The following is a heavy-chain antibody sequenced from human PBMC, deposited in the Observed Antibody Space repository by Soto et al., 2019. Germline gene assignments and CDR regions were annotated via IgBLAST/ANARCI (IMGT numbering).Heavy chain of an antibody. CDR3: ARGLVVPAAILSRDHYYYGLDV. J-gene: IGHJ6*02. Sequence: GESLKISCKGSGYNFNRYWIAWVRQMPGIGLEWMGIIYPDDSETRYSPSFQGQVTISADKSTGTASLQWSSLGASDTAVYYCARGLVVPAAILSRDHYYYGLDVWGQGTSVTVSS. CDR2: IYPDDSET. D-gene: IGHD2-2*02. V-gene: IGHV5-51*01. CDR1: GYNFNRYW.